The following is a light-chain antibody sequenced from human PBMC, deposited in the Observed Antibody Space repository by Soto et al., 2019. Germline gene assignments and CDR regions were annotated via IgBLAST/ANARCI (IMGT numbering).Light chain of an antibody. CDR1: SSDIGSYDY. CDR3: SSYRSSSTWV. V-gene: IGLV2-14*01. Sequence: QSVLTQPASVSGSPGQSITISCTGTSSDIGSYDYVSWYQQYPGKAPKLMIYEVNNRPSGVSNRFSGSKSGNTASLTLSGIQAEDEADYYCSSYRSSSTWVFGGGTKLTVL. J-gene: IGLJ3*02. CDR2: EVN.